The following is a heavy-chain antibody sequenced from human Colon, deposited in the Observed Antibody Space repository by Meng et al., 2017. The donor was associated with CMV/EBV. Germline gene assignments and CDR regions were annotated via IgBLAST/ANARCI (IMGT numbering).Heavy chain of an antibody. D-gene: IGHD2-2*01. CDR1: SPSS. Sequence: SPSSITWVRQAPGQGLEWLGGLIPVVGTANYTQSFRDRLTITADKSTSTAYMELSSLRSDDTAVYFCARVVGYCSGSSCPPRRWFDLWGQGTLVTVSS. CDR2: LIPVVGTA. J-gene: IGHJ5*02. CDR3: ARVVGYCSGSSCPPRRWFDL. V-gene: IGHV1-69*06.